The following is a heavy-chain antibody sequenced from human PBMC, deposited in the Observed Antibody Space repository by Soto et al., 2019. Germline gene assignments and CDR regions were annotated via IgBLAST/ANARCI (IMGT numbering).Heavy chain of an antibody. J-gene: IGHJ4*02. CDR1: GFTFSNSW. CDR2: IKEDGTKK. V-gene: IGHV3-7*01. CDR3: AKDQRGSQEMATLDY. Sequence: GGSLRLSCAASGFTFSNSWMNWVRQAPGKGLEWVANIKEDGTKKYYGDSVRGRFTVSRDNSKNTLYLQMNSLRVEDTAVYYCAKDQRGSQEMATLDYWGQGTVVTVSS. D-gene: IGHD5-12*01.